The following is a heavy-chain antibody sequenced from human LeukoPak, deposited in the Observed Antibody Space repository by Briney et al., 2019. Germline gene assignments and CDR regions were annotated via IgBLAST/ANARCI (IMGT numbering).Heavy chain of an antibody. J-gene: IGHJ4*02. CDR2: ISSSSSYI. Sequence: GGSLRLSCAASGFTFSSYSMNWVRQAPGKGLEWVSSISSSSSYIYYADSVKGRFTISRDNAKNSLYLQMNSLRAEDTAVYYCARDRKGEEDFDYWGQGTLVTVSS. D-gene: IGHD3-16*01. CDR3: ARDRKGEEDFDY. CDR1: GFTFSSYS. V-gene: IGHV3-21*01.